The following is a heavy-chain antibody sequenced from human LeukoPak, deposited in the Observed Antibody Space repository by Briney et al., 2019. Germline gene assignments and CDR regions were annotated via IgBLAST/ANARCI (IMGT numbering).Heavy chain of an antibody. D-gene: IGHD3-3*01. CDR3: AREYDSSVDY. CDR2: IYYSGST. CDR1: GGSISSYY. Sequence: SETLSLTCTVSGGSISSYYWSWIRQPPGKGLEWIGYIYYSGSTNYNPSLKSRVTISVDTSKNQFSLKLSSVTAADTAVYYCAREYDSSVDYWGQGTLVTVSP. J-gene: IGHJ4*02. V-gene: IGHV4-59*01.